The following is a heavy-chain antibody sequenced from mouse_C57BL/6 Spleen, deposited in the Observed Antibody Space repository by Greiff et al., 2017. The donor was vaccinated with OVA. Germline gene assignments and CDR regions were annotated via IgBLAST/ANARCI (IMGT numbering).Heavy chain of an antibody. V-gene: IGHV5-17*01. Sequence: EVQGVESGGGLVKPGGSLKLSCAASGFTFSDYGMHWVRQAPEKGLEWVAYISSGRSTIYYADTVKGRFTISRDNAKNTLFLQMTSLRSEDTAMYYGARGGLQAWFAYWGKGTLVTVSA. D-gene: IGHD2-4*01. CDR3: ARGGLQAWFAY. J-gene: IGHJ3*01. CDR1: GFTFSDYG. CDR2: ISSGRSTI.